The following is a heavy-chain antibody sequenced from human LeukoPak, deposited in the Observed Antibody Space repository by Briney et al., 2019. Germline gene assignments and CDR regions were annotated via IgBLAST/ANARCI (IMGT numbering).Heavy chain of an antibody. J-gene: IGHJ4*02. Sequence: GESLKISCKGFGYSFTTYWIGWVRQMPGKGLEWMGIVYPGDSGTRYSPSFQGQVTISADKSISTAYLQWSSLKASDTAMYYCARCIAAGGSRWTDFWGQGTLVTVSS. V-gene: IGHV5-51*01. CDR3: ARCIAAGGSRWTDF. CDR2: VYPGDSGT. D-gene: IGHD6-13*01. CDR1: GYSFTTYW.